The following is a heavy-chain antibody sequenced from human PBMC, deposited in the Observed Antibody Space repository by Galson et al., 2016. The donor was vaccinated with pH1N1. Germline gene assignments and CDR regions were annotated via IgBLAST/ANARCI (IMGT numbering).Heavy chain of an antibody. CDR2: VNPGGSTI. V-gene: IGHV5-51*03. Sequence: QSGAEVKKPGESLKISCKASGYSFTSQWIAWVRQVPGKGLEWVGVVNPGGSTIRYSPPFQGQVTISSDKFINIAYLQWISLRASDTATYYCARQYDFGDYRGDAFDIWGQGTVVIVSS. D-gene: IGHD4-17*01. CDR3: ARQYDFGDYRGDAFDI. J-gene: IGHJ3*02. CDR1: GYSFTSQW.